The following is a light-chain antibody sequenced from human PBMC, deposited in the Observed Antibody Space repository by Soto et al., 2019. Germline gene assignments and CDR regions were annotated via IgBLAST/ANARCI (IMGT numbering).Light chain of an antibody. Sequence: QSVLTQPASVSGSPGQSITISSTRTSSDVGGYNYVSWYQQHPGKAPKLMIYDVSNRPSGVSNRFSGSKSGNTASLTISGLQAEDEADYYCSSYTSSSTRVFGTGTQLTVL. J-gene: IGLJ1*01. V-gene: IGLV2-14*01. CDR1: SSDVGGYNY. CDR3: SSYTSSSTRV. CDR2: DVS.